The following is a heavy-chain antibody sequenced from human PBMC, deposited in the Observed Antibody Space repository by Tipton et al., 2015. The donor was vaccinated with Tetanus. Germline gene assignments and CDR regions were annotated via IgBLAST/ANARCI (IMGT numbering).Heavy chain of an antibody. J-gene: IGHJ4*02. CDR1: GYSFTSYW. D-gene: IGHD3-10*01. Sequence: VQLVQSGAEVKKPGESLKISCKGSGYSFTSYWIGWVRQMPGKGLEWMGIIYPGDSDTRYSPSFQGQVTISADKSISTAYLQWSSLKASDAAMYYFARLGGRWFGESLGACFDYWGQGTLVTVSS. CDR3: ARLGGRWFGESLGACFDY. CDR2: IYPGDSDT. V-gene: IGHV5-51*01.